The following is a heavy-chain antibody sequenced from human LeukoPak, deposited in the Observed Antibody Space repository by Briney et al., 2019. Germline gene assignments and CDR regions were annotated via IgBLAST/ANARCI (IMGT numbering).Heavy chain of an antibody. CDR1: GYTFTGYY. Sequence: ASVKVSCKASGYTFTGYYMHWVRQAPGQGLEWMGRINPNNGGTNYAQKFQGRVTMTRDTSISTAYMELSRLRSDDTAVYYCARVRTPNARNCSSTSCYRGNWFDPWGQGTLVTVSS. J-gene: IGHJ5*02. CDR2: INPNNGGT. CDR3: ARVRTPNARNCSSTSCYRGNWFDP. V-gene: IGHV1-2*06. D-gene: IGHD2-2*02.